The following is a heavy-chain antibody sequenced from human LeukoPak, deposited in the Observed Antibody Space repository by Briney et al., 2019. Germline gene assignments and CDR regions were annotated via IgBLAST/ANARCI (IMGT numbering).Heavy chain of an antibody. Sequence: ASVKVSCKASGYIFSSYAMHWVRQAPGQRFEWMGWINAGNGNTKYSQKFQGRVTLTRDTSASTAYMELNSLRSEDTAVYYCARGKIQDYYDGSGSYDYWGQGTLVTVSS. J-gene: IGHJ4*02. CDR1: GYIFSSYA. V-gene: IGHV1-3*01. CDR2: INAGNGNT. D-gene: IGHD3-22*01. CDR3: ARGKIQDYYDGSGSYDY.